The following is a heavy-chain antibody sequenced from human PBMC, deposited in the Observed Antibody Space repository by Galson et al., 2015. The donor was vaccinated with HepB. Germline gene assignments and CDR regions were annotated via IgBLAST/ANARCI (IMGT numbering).Heavy chain of an antibody. Sequence: QSGAEVKKPGESLRISCKGSGYSFTSYRISWVRQMPGKGLEWMGRIDPSDSYTNYSPSFQGHVTISADKSISTAYLQWSSLKASDTAMYYCARQGSITMVRGVIHWFDPWGQGTLVTVSS. J-gene: IGHJ5*02. D-gene: IGHD3-10*01. CDR2: IDPSDSYT. V-gene: IGHV5-10-1*01. CDR3: ARQGSITMVRGVIHWFDP. CDR1: GYSFTSYR.